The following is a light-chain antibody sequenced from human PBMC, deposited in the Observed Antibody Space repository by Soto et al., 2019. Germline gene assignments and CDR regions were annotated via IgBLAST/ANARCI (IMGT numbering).Light chain of an antibody. V-gene: IGKV1-17*01. Sequence: DIQMTQSPSSLSASVGDRVTITCRASQSISTYLNWYQQKAGLAPKLLIYAASSLQSGVPSRFSGSGSGTEFTLTISSLQPEDFETYYCLQHNSYPPTFGQGTKVDIK. J-gene: IGKJ1*01. CDR3: LQHNSYPPT. CDR1: QSISTY. CDR2: AAS.